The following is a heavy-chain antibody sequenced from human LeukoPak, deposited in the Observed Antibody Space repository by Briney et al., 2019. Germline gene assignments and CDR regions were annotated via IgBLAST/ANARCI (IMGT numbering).Heavy chain of an antibody. CDR1: GGTFSSYA. CDR3: ARDSIAVAGHDAFDI. Sequence: EASVKVSCTASGGTFSSYAISWVRQAPGQGLEWMGGIIPIFGTANYAQKFQGRVTITADESTSTAYMELSSLRSEDTAVYYCARDSIAVAGHDAFDIWGQGTMVTVSS. V-gene: IGHV1-69*13. J-gene: IGHJ3*02. D-gene: IGHD6-19*01. CDR2: IIPIFGTA.